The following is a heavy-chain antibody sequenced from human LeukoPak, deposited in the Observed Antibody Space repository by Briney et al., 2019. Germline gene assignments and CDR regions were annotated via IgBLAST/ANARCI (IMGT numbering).Heavy chain of an antibody. V-gene: IGHV1-69*04. CDR3: ARERSRDRGVIRNDNWFDP. Sequence: GGSLRLSCAASGFTFSSYAISWVRQAPGQGLEWMGRIIPILGIANYAQKFQGRVTITADKSTSTAYMELSSLRSEDTAVYYCARERSRDRGVIRNDNWFDPWGQGTLVTVSS. CDR1: GFTFSSYA. D-gene: IGHD3-10*01. J-gene: IGHJ5*02. CDR2: IIPILGIA.